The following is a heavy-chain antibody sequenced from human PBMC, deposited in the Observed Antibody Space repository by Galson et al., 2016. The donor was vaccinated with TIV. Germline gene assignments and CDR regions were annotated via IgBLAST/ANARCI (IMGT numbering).Heavy chain of an antibody. CDR1: GFTFSSYA. CDR3: ARERGPGYCDSSSCYGYYGLDG. CDR2: ISGGGGTT. J-gene: IGHJ6*02. Sequence: SLRLSCAASGFTFSSYAMTWVRQAPGKGLEWVSTISGGGGTTYYTDSVKGRFTISRDNSKSTLHLQMNSLGPEDTAVYYCARERGPGYCDSSSCYGYYGLDGWGQGTTVTVSS. V-gene: IGHV3-23*01. D-gene: IGHD2-2*03.